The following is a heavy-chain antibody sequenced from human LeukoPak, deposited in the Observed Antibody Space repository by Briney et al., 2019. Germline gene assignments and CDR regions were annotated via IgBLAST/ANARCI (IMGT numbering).Heavy chain of an antibody. J-gene: IGHJ4*02. V-gene: IGHV3-15*01. D-gene: IGHD6-6*01. CDR3: TTGRGVAARPLFDF. CDR2: IKSKTDGGTT. Sequence: GESLRLSCAASGFTLTNAWMGWVRQAPGKGLEWIGRIKSKTDGGTTDYAAPVKGRFTISRDDSKNTLYLQLNSLKSEDTAEYYCTTGRGVAARPLFDFWGQGILVTVSS. CDR1: GFTLTNAW.